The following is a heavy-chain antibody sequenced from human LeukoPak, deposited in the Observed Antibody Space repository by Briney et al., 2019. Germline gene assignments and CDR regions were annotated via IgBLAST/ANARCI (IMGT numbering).Heavy chain of an antibody. J-gene: IGHJ4*02. Sequence: PSDTLSLTCAVSGGSISSGGYSWSWIRQPPGKGLEWIGYIYHSGSTYYNPSLKSRVTISVDRSKNQFSLKLSSVTAADTAVYYCARAEGDYYDSSYYFDYWGQGTLVTVSS. D-gene: IGHD3-22*01. CDR3: ARAEGDYYDSSYYFDY. V-gene: IGHV4-30-2*01. CDR1: GGSISSGGYS. CDR2: IYHSGST.